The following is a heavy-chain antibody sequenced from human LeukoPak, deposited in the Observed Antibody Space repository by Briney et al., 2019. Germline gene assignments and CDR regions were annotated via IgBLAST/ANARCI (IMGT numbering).Heavy chain of an antibody. Sequence: ASVKVSCKASGGTFSSYAISLVRQAPGQGLEWMGRIIPILGIANYAQKFQGRVTITADKSTSTAYMELSSLRSEDTAVYYCARGSEWELPSFDYWGQGTLVTVSS. CDR1: GGTFSSYA. CDR3: ARGSEWELPSFDY. CDR2: IIPILGIA. D-gene: IGHD1-26*01. V-gene: IGHV1-69*04. J-gene: IGHJ4*02.